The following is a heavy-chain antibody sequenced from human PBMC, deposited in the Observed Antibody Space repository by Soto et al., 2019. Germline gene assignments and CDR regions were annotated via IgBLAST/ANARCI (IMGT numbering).Heavy chain of an antibody. CDR3: SHLDLRGFSDYTHGWDV. CDR2: IYWNDEI. CDR1: GFLLSSSGAG. Sequence: QVTVKESGPTLAKPTQTLTLTCSFTGFLLSSSGAGVGWFRQSPGKALEWLALIYWNDEIRYSPSLASRLTITKDTSKDQVVLTLTNLGPVDTATYYCSHLDLRGFSDYTHGWDVWSQGTTVTVSS. V-gene: IGHV2-5*01. D-gene: IGHD4-17*01. J-gene: IGHJ6*02.